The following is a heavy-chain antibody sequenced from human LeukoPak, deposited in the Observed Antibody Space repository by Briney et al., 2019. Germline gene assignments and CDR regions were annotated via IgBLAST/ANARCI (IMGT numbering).Heavy chain of an antibody. D-gene: IGHD1-26*01. CDR3: VRDGVGAPPFDY. V-gene: IGHV3-74*01. CDR2: IKGDGGST. J-gene: IGHJ4*02. CDR1: GFTFSSNW. Sequence: QPGGSLRLSCAASGFTFSSNWMHWVRQAPGKGLVWVSRIKGDGGSTNYADSVKGRFTISRDNAKNTLFLQMNSLRAEDTAVYYCVRDGVGAPPFDYWGQGALVTVSS.